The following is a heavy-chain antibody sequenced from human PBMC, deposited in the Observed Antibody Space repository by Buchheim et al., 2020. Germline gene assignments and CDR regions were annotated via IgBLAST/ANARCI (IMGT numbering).Heavy chain of an antibody. CDR1: GGSFSGYY. CDR2: INHSGSP. Sequence: QVQLQQWGAGLLKPSETLSLTCAVYGGSFSGYYWSWFRQPPGRGLEWIGEINHSGSPNYNPSLKRRFPISVDTSKNQFSLKLSSVTAADTAVYYCARGIRRFGYWGQGTL. V-gene: IGHV4-34*01. CDR3: ARGIRRFGY. D-gene: IGHD3-10*01. J-gene: IGHJ4*02.